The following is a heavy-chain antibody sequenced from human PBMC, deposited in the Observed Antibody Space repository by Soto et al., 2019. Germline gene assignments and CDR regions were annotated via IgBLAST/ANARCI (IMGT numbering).Heavy chain of an antibody. V-gene: IGHV3-33*01. CDR3: TTVEYSSSPDYYYGMDV. J-gene: IGHJ6*02. CDR1: GFTFSSYG. Sequence: GGSLRLSCAASGFTFSSYGMHWVRQAQGKGLEWVAVIWYDGSNKYYADSVKGRFTISRDDSKNTLYLQMNSLKTEDTAVYYCTTVEYSSSPDYYYGMDVWGQGTTVTVSS. CDR2: IWYDGSNK. D-gene: IGHD6-13*01.